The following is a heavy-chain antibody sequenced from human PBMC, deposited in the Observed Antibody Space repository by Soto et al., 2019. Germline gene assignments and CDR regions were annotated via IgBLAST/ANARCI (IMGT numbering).Heavy chain of an antibody. CDR2: ISWDDDQ. Sequence: QITLKESGPTLVKPTQTLTLTCTFSGFSLSTSGVGVGWIRQPPGKALEWLALISWDDDQRYSPSLKSRLTITTDTSKTQVVLTMTNMDPVDTATYYCAHSTSYDSRGYYSPFDYWGQGTLVTVSS. CDR1: GFSLSTSGVG. V-gene: IGHV2-5*02. D-gene: IGHD3-22*01. J-gene: IGHJ4*02. CDR3: AHSTSYDSRGYYSPFDY.